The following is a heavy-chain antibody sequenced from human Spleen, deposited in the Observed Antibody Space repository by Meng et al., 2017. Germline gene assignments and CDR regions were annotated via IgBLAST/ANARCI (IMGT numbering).Heavy chain of an antibody. CDR2: IYYSGST. J-gene: IGHJ4*02. D-gene: IGHD2-15*01. Sequence: SETLSLTCTVSGGSISSSSYYWGWIRQPPGKGLDWIGSIYYSGSTYYNPSLKSRVTISVDTSKNQFSLKLSSVTAADTAVYYCARDRSYCSGGSCYYFDYWGQGTLVTVSS. V-gene: IGHV4-39*07. CDR3: ARDRSYCSGGSCYYFDY. CDR1: GGSISSSSYY.